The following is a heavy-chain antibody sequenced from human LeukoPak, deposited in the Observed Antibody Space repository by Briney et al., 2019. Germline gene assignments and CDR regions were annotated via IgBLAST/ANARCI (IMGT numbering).Heavy chain of an antibody. J-gene: IGHJ3*02. CDR2: IIPIFGTA. CDR3: ARGTVLRYFDWLLWDAFDI. Sequence: ASVKVSCKASGGSFSGYAISWVRQAPGQGLEWMGAIIPIFGTANYAQKFQGRVTITADESTSTAYMELSSLRSEDTAVYYCARGTVLRYFDWLLWDAFDIWGQGTMVTVSS. D-gene: IGHD3-9*01. CDR1: GGSFSGYA. V-gene: IGHV1-69*13.